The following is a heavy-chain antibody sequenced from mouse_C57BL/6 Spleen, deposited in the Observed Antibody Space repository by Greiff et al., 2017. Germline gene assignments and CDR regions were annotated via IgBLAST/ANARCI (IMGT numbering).Heavy chain of an antibody. Sequence: EVKLVESGGGLVKPGGSLKLSCAASGFTFSSYAMSWVRQTPEKRLEWVATISDGGSYTYYPDNVKGRFTISRDNAKNNLYLQMSHLKSEDTAMYYCARDTTVVEGSYYAMDYWGQGTSVTVSS. D-gene: IGHD1-1*01. V-gene: IGHV5-4*01. CDR1: GFTFSSYA. CDR2: ISDGGSYT. CDR3: ARDTTVVEGSYYAMDY. J-gene: IGHJ4*01.